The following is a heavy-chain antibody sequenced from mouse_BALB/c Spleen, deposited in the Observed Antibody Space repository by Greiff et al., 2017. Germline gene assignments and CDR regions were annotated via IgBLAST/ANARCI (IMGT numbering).Heavy chain of an antibody. CDR1: GFSLTGYG. D-gene: IGHD2-2*01. CDR3: AREDGYDWNYAMDY. V-gene: IGHV2-6-7*01. Sequence: VQLVESGPGLVAPSQSLSITCTVSGFSLTGYGVNWVRQPPGKGLEWLGMIWGDGSTDYNSALKSRLSISKDNSKSQVFLKMNSLQTDDTARYYCAREDGYDWNYAMDYWGQGTSVTVSS. CDR2: IWGDGST. J-gene: IGHJ4*01.